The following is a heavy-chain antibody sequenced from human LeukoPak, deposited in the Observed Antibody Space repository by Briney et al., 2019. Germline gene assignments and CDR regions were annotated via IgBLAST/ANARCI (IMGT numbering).Heavy chain of an antibody. CDR2: IYNSGST. D-gene: IGHD6-19*01. J-gene: IGHJ3*02. Sequence: SETLSLTCTVSGGSISSSSYYWGWIRQPPGKGQEWIESIYNSGSTYYNPSLKSRVPISVDTSKNHFSLKLSSVTAADTAVYYCARRLEYSSGWYGNDAFDIWGQGTMVTVSS. V-gene: IGHV4-39*01. CDR1: GGSISSSSYY. CDR3: ARRLEYSSGWYGNDAFDI.